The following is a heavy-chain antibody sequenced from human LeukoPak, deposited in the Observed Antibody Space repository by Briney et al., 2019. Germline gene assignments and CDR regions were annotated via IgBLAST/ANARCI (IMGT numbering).Heavy chain of an antibody. J-gene: IGHJ4*02. CDR1: GDTFTGYY. V-gene: IGHV1-2*02. CDR2: INPNSGGT. Sequence: ASVKVSCKASGDTFTGYYMHWVRQAPGQGLEWMGWINPNSGGTNYAQKFQGRVTMTRDTSISTAYMELSRLRSDDTAVYYCAREAVSGWYVHYWGQGTLVTVSS. D-gene: IGHD6-19*01. CDR3: AREAVSGWYVHY.